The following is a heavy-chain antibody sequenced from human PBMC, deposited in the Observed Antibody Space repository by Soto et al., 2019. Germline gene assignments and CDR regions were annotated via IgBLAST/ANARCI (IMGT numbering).Heavy chain of an antibody. CDR3: AAYYYESCGYYSTPEAFDI. CDR2: IYSDDDN. V-gene: IGHV2-5*02. CDR1: GFSLSTSGVG. Sequence: QITLKESGPTLVKPTQTLTLTCTFSGFSLSTSGVGVGWIRQPPGKALEWLALIYSDDDNRYSPSLKSRLTITNDTXXTXMXXTMTNIDPVDNSTYYCAAYYYESCGYYSTPEAFDIWGQGTIVTVSS. D-gene: IGHD3-22*01. J-gene: IGHJ3*02.